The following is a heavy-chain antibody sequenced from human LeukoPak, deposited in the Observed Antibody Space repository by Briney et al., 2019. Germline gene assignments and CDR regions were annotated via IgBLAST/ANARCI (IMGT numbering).Heavy chain of an antibody. J-gene: IGHJ4*02. D-gene: IGHD3-3*01. Sequence: GGSLRLSCAASGFTFSSYAMHWVRQAPGKGLEWVAVISYDGSNKYYADSVKGRFTISRDNSKNTLYLQMNSLRAEDTAVYYCAKVHRRYDFWSGGFDYWGQGTLVTVSS. CDR1: GFTFSSYA. V-gene: IGHV3-30-3*01. CDR3: AKVHRRYDFWSGGFDY. CDR2: ISYDGSNK.